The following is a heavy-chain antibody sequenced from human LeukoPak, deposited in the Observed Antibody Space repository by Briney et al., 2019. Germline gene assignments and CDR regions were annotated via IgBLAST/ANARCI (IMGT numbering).Heavy chain of an antibody. V-gene: IGHV1-69*06. D-gene: IGHD3-22*01. J-gene: IGHJ4*02. CDR2: IIPIFGTA. CDR3: AREAGYYDSSGYLDFDY. Sequence: SVKVSCKASVGTFSSYAISWVRQAPGQGLEWMGRIIPIFGTANYAQKFQGRVTITADKSTSTAYMERSSLRSEDTAVYYCAREAGYYDSSGYLDFDYWGQGTLVTVSA. CDR1: VGTFSSYA.